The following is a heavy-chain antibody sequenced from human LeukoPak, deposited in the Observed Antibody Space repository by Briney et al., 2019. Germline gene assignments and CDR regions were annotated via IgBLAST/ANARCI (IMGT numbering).Heavy chain of an antibody. D-gene: IGHD6-13*01. CDR1: GFTFRSYG. CDR2: ISYDGSNK. J-gene: IGHJ4*02. Sequence: GRSLRLSCAASGFTFRSYGMHWVRQAPGKGLEWVAVISYDGSNKYYADPVKGRFTISRDNSKNTLYLQMNSLRAEDTAVYYCATARQYSNSWYSDYWGQGTLVTVSS. CDR3: ATARQYSNSWYSDY. V-gene: IGHV3-30*03.